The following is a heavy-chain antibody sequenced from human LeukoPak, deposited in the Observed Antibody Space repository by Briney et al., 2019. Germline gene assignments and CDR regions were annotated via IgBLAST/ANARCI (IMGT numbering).Heavy chain of an antibody. D-gene: IGHD3-10*01. J-gene: IGHJ6*03. Sequence: PGGSLRLSCAASGFTFSSYSMNWVRQAPGKGLEWVSSISSSSSYIYYADSLKGRFTISRDNAKKSLFLQMNSLRAEDTAVYYCARASWPLGSYYMDVWGKGTTVTISS. CDR1: GFTFSSYS. V-gene: IGHV3-21*01. CDR3: ARASWPLGSYYMDV. CDR2: ISSSSSYI.